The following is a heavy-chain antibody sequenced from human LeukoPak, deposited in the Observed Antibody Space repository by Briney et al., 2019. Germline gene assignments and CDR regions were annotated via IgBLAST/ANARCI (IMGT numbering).Heavy chain of an antibody. D-gene: IGHD3-22*01. CDR1: GFTFSTYS. Sequence: GGSLRLSCAASGFTFSTYSMNWVRQAPGKGLEWVSSISSSSSYIYYADSVKGRFTISRDNSKNTLYLQMNSLRAEDTAVYYCAKYRITMIVVGGAFDIWGQGTMVTVSS. J-gene: IGHJ3*02. V-gene: IGHV3-21*04. CDR3: AKYRITMIVVGGAFDI. CDR2: ISSSSSYI.